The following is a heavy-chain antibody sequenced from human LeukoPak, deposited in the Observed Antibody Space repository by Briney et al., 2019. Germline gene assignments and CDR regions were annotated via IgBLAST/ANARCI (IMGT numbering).Heavy chain of an antibody. CDR2: ISSSGSTI. Sequence: PGGSLRLSCAASGFTFSSYEMNWARQAPGKGLEWVSYISSSGSTIYYADSVKGRFTISRDNAKNSLYLQMNSLRAEDTAVYYCARDGGLLWFGELLSEPGYFDYWGQGTLVTVSS. CDR1: GFTFSSYE. V-gene: IGHV3-48*03. D-gene: IGHD3-10*01. CDR3: ARDGGLLWFGELLSEPGYFDY. J-gene: IGHJ4*02.